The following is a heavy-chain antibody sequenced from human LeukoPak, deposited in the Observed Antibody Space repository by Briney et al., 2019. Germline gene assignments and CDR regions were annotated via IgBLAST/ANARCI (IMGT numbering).Heavy chain of an antibody. CDR2: INPNSGGT. CDR1: GYTFTGYY. CDR3: ARDSSGDYYIDY. V-gene: IGHV1-2*06. J-gene: IGHJ4*02. Sequence: ASVKVSCKASGYTFTGYYMHWVRQAPGQGLEWMGRINPNSGGTNYAQKFQGRVTMTRDTSISTAYMELSRLRSDDTAVYYCARDSSGDYYIDYWGQGTLVTVSS. D-gene: IGHD2-21*02.